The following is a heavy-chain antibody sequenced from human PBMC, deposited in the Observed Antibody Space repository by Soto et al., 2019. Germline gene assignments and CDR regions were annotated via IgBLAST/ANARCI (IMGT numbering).Heavy chain of an antibody. CDR2: IYYSGST. CDR3: ARAYGGYADY. D-gene: IGHD5-12*01. CDR1: GGSISSSSYY. V-gene: IGHV4-61*01. J-gene: IGHJ4*02. Sequence: PSETLSLTCTVSGGSISSSSYYWSWIRQPPGKGLEWIGYIYYSGSTNYNPSLKSRVTISVDTSKNQFSLKLSSVTAADTAVYYCARAYGGYADYWGQGALVTVS.